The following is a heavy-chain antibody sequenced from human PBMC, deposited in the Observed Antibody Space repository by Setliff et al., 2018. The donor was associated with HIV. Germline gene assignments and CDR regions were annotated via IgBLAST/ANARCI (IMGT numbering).Heavy chain of an antibody. J-gene: IGHJ4*02. CDR1: GGSVTSGTYY. Sequence: SETLSLTCTASGGSVTSGTYYWSWIRQPAGKGLEWIGHVYTSGSTNFNPSLESRVTISVDTSKNQFSLKLSSVTAADTAIYYCARATPGGTYFPYNFDYWGQGSLVTVPQ. CDR2: VYTSGST. D-gene: IGHD1-26*01. CDR3: ARATPGGTYFPYNFDY. V-gene: IGHV4-61*09.